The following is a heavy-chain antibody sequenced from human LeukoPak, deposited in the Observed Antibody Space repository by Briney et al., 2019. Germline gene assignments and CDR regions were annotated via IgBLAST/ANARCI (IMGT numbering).Heavy chain of an antibody. CDR2: ISSSGSTI. CDR3: ARVRERWLQSALQP. Sequence: GGSLRLSCAASGFTFSDYYMSWIRQAPGKGLEWVSYISSSGSTIYYADSVKGRFTISRDNAKNSLYLQMNSLSADDTAVYYCARVRERWLQSALQPWGQGTLVTVSS. CDR1: GFTFSDYY. J-gene: IGHJ1*01. D-gene: IGHD5-24*01. V-gene: IGHV3-11*04.